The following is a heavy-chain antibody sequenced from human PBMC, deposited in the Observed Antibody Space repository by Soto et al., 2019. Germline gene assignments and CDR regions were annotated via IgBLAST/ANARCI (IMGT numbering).Heavy chain of an antibody. V-gene: IGHV4-39*01. J-gene: IGHJ6*02. D-gene: IGHD3-3*01. CDR1: GGSISSSSYY. Sequence: ETLSLTCTVSGGSISSSSYYWGWLRQPPGKGLEWIGSIYYSGSTYYNPSLNSRVTISVDTSKNHLSLKLSSVTAADTALYYCAIHLARFSYYYYYGMDVWGQGTTVTVSS. CDR2: IYYSGST. CDR3: AIHLARFSYYYYYGMDV.